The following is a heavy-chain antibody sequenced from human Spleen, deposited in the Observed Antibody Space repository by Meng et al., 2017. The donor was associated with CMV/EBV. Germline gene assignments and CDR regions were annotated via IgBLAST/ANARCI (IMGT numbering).Heavy chain of an antibody. Sequence: FSGYSWTWIRQPPGKGLEWIGEISHSGSTNYNPSLKSRVTMSVDTSKNQFSLKLNSVTAADTAVYFCAKRKSRVVIVPTANYFFDNWGQGTLVTVSS. D-gene: IGHD2-2*01. V-gene: IGHV4-34*01. CDR1: FSGYS. CDR3: AKRKSRVVIVPTANYFFDN. J-gene: IGHJ4*02. CDR2: ISHSGST.